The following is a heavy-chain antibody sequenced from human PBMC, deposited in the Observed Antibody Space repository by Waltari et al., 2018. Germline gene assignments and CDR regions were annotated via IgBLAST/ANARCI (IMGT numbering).Heavy chain of an antibody. CDR1: GFTFSSYW. Sequence: EVQLVASGGGLVQPGGSLRLSCAASGFTFSSYWMSWFRQAPGTGREWVANIKQDGSEKYYVDSGKGRFTISRDNAKNSLYLQMNRLRAEDTAVYYGARVTGGIAAAGTVLYYYYYMDVWGKGTTVTVSS. J-gene: IGHJ6*03. CDR3: ARVTGGIAAAGTVLYYYYYMDV. D-gene: IGHD6-13*01. V-gene: IGHV3-7*01. CDR2: IKQDGSEK.